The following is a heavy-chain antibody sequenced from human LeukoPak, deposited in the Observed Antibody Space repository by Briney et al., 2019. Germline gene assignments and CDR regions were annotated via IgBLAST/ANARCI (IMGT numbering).Heavy chain of an antibody. CDR2: INSDGRST. D-gene: IGHD2-15*01. J-gene: IGHJ4*02. Sequence: GGSLSLSCAASGFTFSSYWMHWVRKAPGKGRVWFSRINSDGRSTSYADSVKGRFTISRDNAKNTLYLQMNSLRAEDTAVYYCARRYCSGGNCYSGSDYWGQGTLVTVSS. V-gene: IGHV3-74*01. CDR3: ARRYCSGGNCYSGSDY. CDR1: GFTFSSYW.